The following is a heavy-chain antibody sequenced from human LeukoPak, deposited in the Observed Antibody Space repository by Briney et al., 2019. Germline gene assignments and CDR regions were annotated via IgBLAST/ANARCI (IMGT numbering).Heavy chain of an antibody. Sequence: SETLSLTCAVSGYSISSAYYWGWMRRPPGKGLERIVSIHHSGSTYFNPSLKSRVTISVDTSKNQFSLKLTSVTAADTAVYYCARDRVGATYAFDIWGQGTMVTVSS. CDR2: IHHSGST. V-gene: IGHV4-38-2*02. CDR1: GYSISSAYY. CDR3: ARDRVGATYAFDI. D-gene: IGHD1-26*01. J-gene: IGHJ3*02.